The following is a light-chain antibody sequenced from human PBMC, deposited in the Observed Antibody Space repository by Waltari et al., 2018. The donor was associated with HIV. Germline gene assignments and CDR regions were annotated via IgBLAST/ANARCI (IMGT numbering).Light chain of an antibody. CDR3: QSYDRSLFWV. Sequence: ISCIGTSSNIGADYDVHWYRQVPGAAPKLLIYRSDARPSGVPDRFFGSRSGASASLVINGLQTDDEAEYFCQSYDRSLFWVFGGGTKLTVL. V-gene: IGLV1-40*03. J-gene: IGLJ2*01. CDR1: SSNIGADYD. CDR2: RSD.